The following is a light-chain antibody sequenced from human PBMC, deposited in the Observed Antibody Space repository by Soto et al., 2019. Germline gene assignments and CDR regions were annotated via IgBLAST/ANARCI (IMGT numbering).Light chain of an antibody. V-gene: IGKV2-30*01. CDR2: KVS. CDR1: QSLLYRDGDTY. J-gene: IGKJ2*01. CDR3: MHGKHWLYT. Sequence: VMNPSPLSLPVTLGQAAAISFRSSQSLLYRDGDTYLSWLQQRTGQSPRRLIYKVSKRDSGVPDRFVGSGSGTVFTLKITRVQADDVGIYYCMHGKHWLYTLGQGAKADIK.